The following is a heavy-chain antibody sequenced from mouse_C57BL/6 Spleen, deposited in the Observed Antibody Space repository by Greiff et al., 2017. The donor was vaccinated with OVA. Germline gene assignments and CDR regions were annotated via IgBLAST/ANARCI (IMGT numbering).Heavy chain of an antibody. CDR3: TTRDGSSYEFAD. V-gene: IGHV1-78*01. D-gene: IGHD1-1*01. CDR2: IYPRDGST. Sequence: QVQLQQSDAELVKPGASVKISCKVSGYTFTDHTIPWMKQRPEQGLEWIGYIYPRDGSTKYDEKFKGKATLTADKSTSTAYMQLNSLTSEDSAVYYSTTRDGSSYEFADWGQGTLVTVSA. J-gene: IGHJ3*01. CDR1: GYTFTDHT.